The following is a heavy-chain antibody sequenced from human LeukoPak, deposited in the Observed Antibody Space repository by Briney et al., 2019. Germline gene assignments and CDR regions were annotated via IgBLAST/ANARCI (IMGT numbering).Heavy chain of an antibody. J-gene: IGHJ4*02. CDR3: VGDPTTNRFQYFHY. V-gene: IGHV3-21*01. Sequence: GGSLRLSCTASGFTFSNFGINWVRQAPGKGLEWVSCMDRHTDIYYADSVKGRFTIFRDNAKNSVYLQMNSLTVEDTAVYYCVGDPTTNRFQYFHYWGQGALVTVSS. D-gene: IGHD1-14*01. CDR1: GFTFSNFG. CDR2: MDRHTDI.